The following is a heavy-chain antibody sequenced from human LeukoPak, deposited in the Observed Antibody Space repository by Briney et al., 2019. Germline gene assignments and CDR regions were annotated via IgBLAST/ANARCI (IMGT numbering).Heavy chain of an antibody. J-gene: IGHJ5*02. Sequence: GGSLRLSCAASGFTVSSNYMSWVRQAPGKGLEWVSVIYSGGSTYYADSVKGRFTVSRDNSKNTLYLQMNSLRAEDTAVYYCARDKAASPNNWFDPWGQGTLVTVSS. D-gene: IGHD6-25*01. CDR3: ARDKAASPNNWFDP. V-gene: IGHV3-66*01. CDR1: GFTVSSNY. CDR2: IYSGGST.